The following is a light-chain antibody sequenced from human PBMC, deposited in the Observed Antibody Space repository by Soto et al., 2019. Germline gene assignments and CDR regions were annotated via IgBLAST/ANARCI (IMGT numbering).Light chain of an antibody. CDR1: SSDVGGYNY. CDR3: SSYTSSSTSVV. CDR2: DVS. J-gene: IGLJ2*01. Sequence: QSVLTQPASVSGSPGQSITISCTGTSSDVGGYNYVSWYQQHPGKAPKLMIYDVSNRPSGVSDRFSGSKSGNTASLTISGLQAEDEADHYCSSYTSSSTSVVFGGGTKLTVL. V-gene: IGLV2-14*01.